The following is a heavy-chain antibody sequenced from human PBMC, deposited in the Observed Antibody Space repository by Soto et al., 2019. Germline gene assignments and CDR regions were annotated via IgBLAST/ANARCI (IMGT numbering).Heavy chain of an antibody. CDR3: AKGVPGIAVAGTGYFQH. Sequence: PGGSLRLSCAASGFTFSSYSMNWVRQAPGKGLEYVSAISSNGGSTYYANSVKGRFTISRDNSKNTLYLQMNSLRAEDTAVYYCAKGVPGIAVAGTGYFQHWGQGTLVTVSS. J-gene: IGHJ1*01. V-gene: IGHV3-64*01. CDR1: GFTFSSYS. D-gene: IGHD6-19*01. CDR2: ISSNGGST.